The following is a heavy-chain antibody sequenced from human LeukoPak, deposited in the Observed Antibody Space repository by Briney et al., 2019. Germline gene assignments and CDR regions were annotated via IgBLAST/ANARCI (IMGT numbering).Heavy chain of an antibody. Sequence: WASVKVSCKASGYTFTSYGITWVRQAPGQGLEWMGWISAYSGNTNYAQKLQGRVTMTTDTSTSTAYMELRSLRSDDTAVYFCARDRGGYCTSTTCYGSDYRGQGTLVTVSS. V-gene: IGHV1-18*04. CDR3: ARDRGGYCTSTTCYGSDY. J-gene: IGHJ4*02. CDR1: GYTFTSYG. D-gene: IGHD2-2*01. CDR2: ISAYSGNT.